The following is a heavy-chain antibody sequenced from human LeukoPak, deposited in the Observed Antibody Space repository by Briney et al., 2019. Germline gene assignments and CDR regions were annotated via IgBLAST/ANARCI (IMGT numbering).Heavy chain of an antibody. CDR1: GYTFTGYY. CDR2: INPNSGGT. V-gene: IGHV1-2*02. J-gene: IGHJ6*03. Sequence: GASVKVSCKASGYTFTGYYMHWVRQAPGQGLEWMGWINPNSGGTNYAQKFQGRVTMTRDTSISAAYMELSRLRSDDTAVYYCARDPAEYSYYYMDVWGKGTTVTVSS. CDR3: ARDPAEYSYYYMDV. D-gene: IGHD5-18*01.